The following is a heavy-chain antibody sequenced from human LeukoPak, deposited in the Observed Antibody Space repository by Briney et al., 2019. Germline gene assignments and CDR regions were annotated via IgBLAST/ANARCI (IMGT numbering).Heavy chain of an antibody. J-gene: IGHJ4*02. CDR3: AREQQPSSVDY. CDR2: INHSGST. V-gene: IGHV4-34*01. CDR1: GGSFSGYY. D-gene: IGHD6-13*01. Sequence: SETLSLTCAVYGGSFSGYYWSCIRQPPGKGLEWIGEINHSGSTNYNPSLKSRVTISVDTSKNQFSLKLSSVAAADTAVYYCAREQQPSSVDYWGQGTLVTVSS.